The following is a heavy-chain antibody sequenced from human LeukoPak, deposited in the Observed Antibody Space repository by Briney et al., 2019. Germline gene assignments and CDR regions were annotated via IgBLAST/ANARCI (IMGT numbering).Heavy chain of an antibody. CDR3: TRAGKTTVAYFDY. J-gene: IGHJ4*02. D-gene: IGHD4-23*01. CDR1: GFTFSGSA. V-gene: IGHV3-73*01. Sequence: GGSLRLSXAASGFTFSGSAMHWVRQASGKGLEWVGRIRSKANSYATAYAASVKGRFTISRDDSKNTAYLQMNSLKTEDTAVYYCTRAGKTTVAYFDYWGQGTLVTVSS. CDR2: IRSKANSYAT.